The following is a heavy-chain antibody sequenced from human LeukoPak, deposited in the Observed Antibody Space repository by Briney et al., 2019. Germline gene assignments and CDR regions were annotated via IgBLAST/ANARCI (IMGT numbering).Heavy chain of an antibody. J-gene: IGHJ4*02. D-gene: IGHD1-26*01. V-gene: IGHV3-21*01. Sequence: GGSLRLSCAASGFTFSSYTMNWVRQAPGKGLEWVSSISSSSSYIYYADSVKVRFTIPRDNAKNSLYLQMNSLRAEDTAVYYCARDFLSGSYCDYWGQGTLVTVSS. CDR2: ISSSSSYI. CDR1: GFTFSSYT. CDR3: ARDFLSGSYCDY.